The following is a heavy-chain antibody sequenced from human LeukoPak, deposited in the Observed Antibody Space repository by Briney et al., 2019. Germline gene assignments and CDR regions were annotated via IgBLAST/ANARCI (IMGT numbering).Heavy chain of an antibody. D-gene: IGHD3-10*01. J-gene: IGHJ4*02. CDR3: ARTIGGSDEGPDY. CDR2: INPNSGGT. V-gene: IGHV1-2*02. CDR1: GYTFTGYY. Sequence: ASVKLSCKASGYTFTGYYIHWVRQPPGQGLEWMGWINPNSGGTNYAQKFQGRVTMTRDTSISKAYMEMSTLRSDDTAVYYCARTIGGSDEGPDYWGQGTLVTVSS.